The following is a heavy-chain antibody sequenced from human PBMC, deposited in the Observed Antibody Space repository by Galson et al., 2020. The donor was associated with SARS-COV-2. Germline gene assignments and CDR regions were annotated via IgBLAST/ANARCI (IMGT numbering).Heavy chain of an antibody. CDR3: AKGNLDFEAGLDH. D-gene: IGHD3-9*01. CDR1: GFTFSTCG. J-gene: IGHJ5*02. CDR2: ISYDGSRK. Sequence: GESLKTSCAASGFTFSTCGMHWVRQAPGKGLEWVAVISYDGSRKYYVDSVKGRLTISRDNSKNTLYLQMINVRPEDTAVYYCAKGNLDFEAGLDHWGQGTLVAVSA. V-gene: IGHV3-30*18.